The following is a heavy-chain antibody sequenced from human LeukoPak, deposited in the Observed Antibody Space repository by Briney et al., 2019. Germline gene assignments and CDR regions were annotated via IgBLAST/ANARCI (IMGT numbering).Heavy chain of an antibody. Sequence: HPGGSLRLSCAASGFTFSSYAMSWVRQAPGKGLEWVSAISGSGGSTYYADSVKGRFTISRDNSKNTLYLQMNSLRAEDTAVYYCARDWPAANSGLDYWGQGTLVTVSS. CDR3: ARDWPAANSGLDY. D-gene: IGHD6-13*01. CDR2: ISGSGGST. J-gene: IGHJ4*02. V-gene: IGHV3-23*01. CDR1: GFTFSSYA.